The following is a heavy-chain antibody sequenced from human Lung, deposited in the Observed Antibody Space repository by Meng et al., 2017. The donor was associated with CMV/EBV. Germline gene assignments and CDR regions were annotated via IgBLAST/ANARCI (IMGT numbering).Heavy chain of an antibody. CDR2: ISSSSPI. CDR3: ARVSRRGTAASYAMDV. D-gene: IGHD6-13*01. CDR1: GFTFSGYE. Sequence: SCVASGFTFSGYEMNWVRQAPGKGLERVSYISSSSPIYYVDSVKGRFTVSRDNAKNSLYLQMNSLRAEDTAVYYCARVSRRGTAASYAMDVWGQGXTVTVSS. V-gene: IGHV3-48*03. J-gene: IGHJ6*02.